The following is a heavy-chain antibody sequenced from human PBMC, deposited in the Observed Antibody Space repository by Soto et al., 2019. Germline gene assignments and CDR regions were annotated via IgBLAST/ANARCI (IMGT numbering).Heavy chain of an antibody. D-gene: IGHD3-3*01. V-gene: IGHV4-30-4*01. Sequence: SETLSLTCTVSGGSITSGEFYWTWIRQSPGKALESIAYISYSGSTYYNPSLKSRVSISLDTSKNQFSLNLISVTAADTAVYYCAREVRYYTERVPYYTXFPSWGQGALVTVSS. CDR3: AREVRYYTERVPYYTXFPS. CDR2: ISYSGST. CDR1: GGSITSGEFY. J-gene: IGHJ5*02.